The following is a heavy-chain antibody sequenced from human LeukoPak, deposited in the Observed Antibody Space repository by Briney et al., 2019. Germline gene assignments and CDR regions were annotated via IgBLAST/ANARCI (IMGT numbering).Heavy chain of an antibody. J-gene: IGHJ4*02. CDR3: ARDSPTVGYCTNGVCPDFDY. D-gene: IGHD2-8*01. Sequence: PGGSLRLSCAASGFTFSSYSMNWVRQAPGKGLEWVSYISSSISTKYYADSVKGRFTISRDNAKNSLYLQMNSLRAEDTAVYYCARDSPTVGYCTNGVCPDFDYWGQGTLVTVSS. V-gene: IGHV3-48*01. CDR1: GFTFSSYS. CDR2: ISSSISTK.